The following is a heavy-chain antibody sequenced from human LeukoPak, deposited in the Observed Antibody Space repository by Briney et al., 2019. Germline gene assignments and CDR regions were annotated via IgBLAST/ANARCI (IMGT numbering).Heavy chain of an antibody. V-gene: IGHV1-69*06. D-gene: IGHD5-12*01. Sequence: SVKVSCKAFGYTFTSNYMHWVRQAPGQGLEWMGGIIPIFGTANYAQKFQGRVTITADKSTSTAYMELSSLRSEDTAVYYCASSRGRHWYFDLWGRGTLVTVSS. CDR2: IIPIFGTA. CDR3: ASSRGRHWYFDL. J-gene: IGHJ2*01. CDR1: GYTFTSNY.